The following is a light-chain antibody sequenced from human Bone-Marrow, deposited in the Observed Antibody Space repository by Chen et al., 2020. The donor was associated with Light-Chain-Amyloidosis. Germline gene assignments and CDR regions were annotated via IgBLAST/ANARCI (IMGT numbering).Light chain of an antibody. CDR3: SSDSITGTLV. J-gene: IGLJ1*01. V-gene: IGLV2-14*01. CDR2: EVT. CDR1: SSDVGGDNH. Sequence: QSALTQPASVSGSPGQSITISCTGTSSDVGGDNHVPWYQQHPDKAPKRMIYEVTNRPSWVPDRFSGSKSVNTASLTISGFQTGNEAGYCCSSDSITGTLVFGSGTRVTVL.